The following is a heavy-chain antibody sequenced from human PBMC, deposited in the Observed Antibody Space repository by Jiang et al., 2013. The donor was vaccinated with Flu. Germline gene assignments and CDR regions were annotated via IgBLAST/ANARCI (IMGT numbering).Heavy chain of an antibody. CDR2: INPSGGST. CDR3: ARDWTQRWLRNYYYGMDV. D-gene: IGHD5-24*01. J-gene: IGHJ6*04. Sequence: SGAEVKKPGASVKVSCKASGYTFTSYYMHWVRQAPGQGLEWMGIINPSGGSTSYAQKFQGRVTMTRDTSTSTVYMELSSLRSEDTAVYYCARDWTQRWLRNYYYGMDVWGKGTTVTVSS. V-gene: IGHV1-46*01. CDR1: GYTFTSYY.